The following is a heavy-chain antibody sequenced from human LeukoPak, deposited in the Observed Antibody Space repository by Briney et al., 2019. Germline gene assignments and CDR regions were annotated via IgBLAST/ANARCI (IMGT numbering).Heavy chain of an antibody. CDR1: GFTFDDYA. CDR3: AKADVGYYDFWSGDFDY. V-gene: IGHV3-9*01. J-gene: IGHJ4*02. CDR2: ISWNSGSI. Sequence: PGRSLRLSCAASGFTFDDYAMHWVRQAPGKGLEWVSGISWNSGSIGYADSVKGRFTISRDNAKNSLYLQMNGLRAEDTALYYCAKADVGYYDFWSGDFDYWGQGTLVTVSS. D-gene: IGHD3-3*01.